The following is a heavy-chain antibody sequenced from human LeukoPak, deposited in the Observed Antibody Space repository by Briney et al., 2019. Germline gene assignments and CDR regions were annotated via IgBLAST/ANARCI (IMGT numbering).Heavy chain of an antibody. CDR2: MSRNGGSI. V-gene: IGHV3-64*01. D-gene: IGHD3-3*01. J-gene: IGHJ6*04. Sequence: GGSLRLSCAGSGFTFGNYTMRWVRRAPGKGREYVSAMSRNGGSIDYAHSVMCRFTISRDNSKNTLYLEMGGLRPEDMAVYYCARRAYYDFWSGSPYYRLDVWGRGTTVTVSS. CDR3: ARRAYYDFWSGSPYYRLDV. CDR1: GFTFGNYT.